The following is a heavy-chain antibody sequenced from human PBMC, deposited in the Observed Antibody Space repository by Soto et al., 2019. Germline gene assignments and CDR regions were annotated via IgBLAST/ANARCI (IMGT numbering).Heavy chain of an antibody. CDR1: GFNLSGYA. CDR2: ISTNGVGT. V-gene: IGHV3-64*01. Sequence: PGGPQRLSCASSGFNLSGYAMGWVRQAPGKGLEYVSGISTNGVGTYYANSVQGRFTISRDNSKNTVYLQMGSLRPEDMAVYYCARRARPDFYDMEVLGKGTTVIVSS. CDR3: ARRARPDFYDMEV. D-gene: IGHD6-6*01. J-gene: IGHJ6*03.